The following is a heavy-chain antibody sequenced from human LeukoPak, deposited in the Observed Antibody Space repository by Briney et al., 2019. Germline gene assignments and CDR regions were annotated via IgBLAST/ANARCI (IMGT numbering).Heavy chain of an antibody. Sequence: SQTLSLTCAVSGGSISSGGYSWSWIRQPPGKGLEWIGYIYHSGSTYYNPSLKSRVTISVDRSKNQFSLKLSSVTAADTAVYYYARGVTTVVTYFDYWGQGTLVTVSS. J-gene: IGHJ4*02. V-gene: IGHV4-30-2*01. CDR3: ARGVTTVVTYFDY. CDR1: GGSISSGGYS. D-gene: IGHD4-17*01. CDR2: IYHSGST.